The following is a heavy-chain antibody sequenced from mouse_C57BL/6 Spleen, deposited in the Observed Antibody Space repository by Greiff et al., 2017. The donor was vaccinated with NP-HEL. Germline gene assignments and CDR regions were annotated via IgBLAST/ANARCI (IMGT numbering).Heavy chain of an antibody. CDR1: GYTFTDYY. D-gene: IGHD2-3*01. J-gene: IGHJ4*01. V-gene: IGHV1-77*01. CDR3: ASSLYDGYYYAMDY. CDR2: IGPGSGST. Sequence: LVESGAELVKPGASVKISCKASGYTFTDYYINWVKQRPGQGLEWIGKIGPGSGSTYYNEKFKGKATLTADKSSSTAYMQLSSLTSEDSAVYFCASSLYDGYYYAMDYWGQGTSVTVSS.